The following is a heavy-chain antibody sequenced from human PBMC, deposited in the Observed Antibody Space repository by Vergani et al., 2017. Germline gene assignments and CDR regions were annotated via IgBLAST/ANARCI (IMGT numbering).Heavy chain of an antibody. CDR1: GFTFSSYW. Sequence: EVQLVESGGGLVQPGGSLRLSCAASGFTFSSYWMHWVRQGPGKGLVWVSRINSDGSSTSYADSVKGRFTISRDNAKNTLYLQMNSLRAEDTAVYYCAREDARAYYYYGMDVWGQGTTVTVSS. J-gene: IGHJ6*02. V-gene: IGHV3-74*01. CDR3: AREDARAYYYYGMDV. CDR2: INSDGSST.